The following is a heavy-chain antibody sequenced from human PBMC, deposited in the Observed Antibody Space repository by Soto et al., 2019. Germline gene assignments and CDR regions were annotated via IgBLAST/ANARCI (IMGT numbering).Heavy chain of an antibody. Sequence: QITLKESGPMLVKPTQTLTLTCTFSGFSLSSSGVSVGWIRQPPGKALEWLAHIYWDDDKRYSPSLKNRLIITKDTSKNQVILTMTDMDPVDTATFYCTPSSRYSAVDFWGQGTMVAVSS. D-gene: IGHD2-15*01. CDR2: IYWDDDK. V-gene: IGHV2-5*02. J-gene: IGHJ3*01. CDR3: TPSSRYSAVDF. CDR1: GFSLSSSGVS.